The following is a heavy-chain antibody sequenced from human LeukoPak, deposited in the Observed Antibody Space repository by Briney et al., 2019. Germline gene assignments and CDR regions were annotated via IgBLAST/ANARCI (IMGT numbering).Heavy chain of an antibody. CDR3: ARGSSGHISRNWFDP. CDR1: GGSISSYY. V-gene: IGHV4-34*01. CDR2: INHSGST. D-gene: IGHD3-10*01. Sequence: PSETLSLTCTVSGGSISSYYWSWIRQPPGKGLEWIGEINHSGSTNYNPSLKSRVTISVDTSKNQFSLKLSSVTAADTAVYYCARGSSGHISRNWFDPWGQGTLVTVSS. J-gene: IGHJ5*02.